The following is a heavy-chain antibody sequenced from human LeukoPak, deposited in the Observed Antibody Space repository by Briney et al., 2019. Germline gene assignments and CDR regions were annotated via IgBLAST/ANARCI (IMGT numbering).Heavy chain of an antibody. CDR1: GGSISSYY. D-gene: IGHD2-21*01. J-gene: IGHJ4*02. Sequence: KPSETLSLTCTVSGGSISSYYWSWIRQSPGKGLEWIGEINHSGRTNYNPSLKSRVTISVDTSKNQFSLKLSSVTAADTAVYYCARPLSVVVIAFAYWGQGTLVTVSS. V-gene: IGHV4-34*01. CDR2: INHSGRT. CDR3: ARPLSVVVIAFAY.